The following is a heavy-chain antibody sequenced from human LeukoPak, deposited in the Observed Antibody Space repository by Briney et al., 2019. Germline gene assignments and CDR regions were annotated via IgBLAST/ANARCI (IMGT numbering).Heavy chain of an antibody. CDR2: INPNSGGT. Sequence: ASVKVSCKASGYTFTDYYMHCVRQAPGQGLEWMGWINPNSGGTNYAQKFQGRVTMTRDTSISTPYMELSRLRSDDTAVYYCARVYLGVYYYGSSGYSHLDYWGQGTLVTVSS. CDR3: ARVYLGVYYYGSSGYSHLDY. CDR1: GYTFTDYY. D-gene: IGHD3-22*01. J-gene: IGHJ4*02. V-gene: IGHV1-2*02.